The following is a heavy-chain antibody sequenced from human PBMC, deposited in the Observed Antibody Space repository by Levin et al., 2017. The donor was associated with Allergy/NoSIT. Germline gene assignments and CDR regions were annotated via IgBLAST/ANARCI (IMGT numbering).Heavy chain of an antibody. J-gene: IGHJ4*02. Sequence: GESLKISCAASGFTFSSYAMSWVRQAPGKGLEWVSAISGSGGSTYYADSVKGRFTISRDNSKNTLYLQMNSLRAEDTAVYYCAQKGTYGSGSYYKDYWGQGTLVTVSS. D-gene: IGHD3-10*01. CDR1: GFTFSSYA. CDR3: AQKGTYGSGSYYKDY. V-gene: IGHV3-23*01. CDR2: ISGSGGST.